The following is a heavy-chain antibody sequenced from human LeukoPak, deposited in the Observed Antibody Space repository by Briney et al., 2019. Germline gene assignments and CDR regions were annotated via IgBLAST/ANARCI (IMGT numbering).Heavy chain of an antibody. J-gene: IGHJ5*02. D-gene: IGHD3-10*01. V-gene: IGHV3-74*01. CDR3: ARDDGGSLHS. CDR2: LNSDGSSR. Sequence: GGSLRLFCGASGYTFRSYWMHWVSHAPGKGLVWVSRLNSDGSSRSYADSVKGRFTISRDNAKNTLYLEKNSLRAEDPAVYYCARDDGGSLHSWGQGALVTVSS. CDR1: GYTFRSYW.